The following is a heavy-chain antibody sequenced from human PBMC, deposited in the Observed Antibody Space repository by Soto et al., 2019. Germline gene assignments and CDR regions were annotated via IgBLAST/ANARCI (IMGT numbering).Heavy chain of an antibody. Sequence: QVQLQESGPGLVKPSETLSLTCTVSSDSIAGENWWSWVRQPPVMGLEWIGEIFHTGGTNYNPSLKRRFTMEVYKSKNQFSLNLISATAADTAVYYCARVFSSGSGWMYYFDFWGQGTLVSVSS. D-gene: IGHD6-25*01. CDR1: SDSIAGENW. CDR2: IFHTGGT. V-gene: IGHV4-4*02. CDR3: ARVFSSGSGWMYYFDF. J-gene: IGHJ4*02.